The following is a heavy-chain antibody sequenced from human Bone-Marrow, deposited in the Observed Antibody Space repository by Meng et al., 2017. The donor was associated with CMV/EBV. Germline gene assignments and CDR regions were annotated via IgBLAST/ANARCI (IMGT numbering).Heavy chain of an antibody. Sequence: GGSLRLSCAASGFTFSSYAMHWVRQAPGKGLEWVAVISYDGSNKYYADSVKGRFTISRDNSKNTLYLQMNSLRDEDTAVYYCARESEVFGVDYFDYWGQGTLVTVSS. J-gene: IGHJ4*02. CDR1: GFTFSSYA. CDR3: ARESEVFGVDYFDY. V-gene: IGHV3-30-3*01. CDR2: ISYDGSNK. D-gene: IGHD3-3*01.